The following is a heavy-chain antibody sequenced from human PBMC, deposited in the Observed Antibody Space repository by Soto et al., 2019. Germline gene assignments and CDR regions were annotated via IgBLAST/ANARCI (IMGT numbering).Heavy chain of an antibody. V-gene: IGHV3-23*01. Sequence: EVQLMESGGGLVQPGGSLRLSCAASRFTFTNYAMSWVRQAPGKGLEWVSSISGSGGSTNYADSVKGRFTISRDNSKNTPDLQMNSLRAEDTALYYCAKRLTSYCGMDVWGQGTTVTVSS. CDR2: ISGSGGST. CDR1: RFTFTNYA. D-gene: IGHD3-16*01. CDR3: AKRLTSYCGMDV. J-gene: IGHJ6*02.